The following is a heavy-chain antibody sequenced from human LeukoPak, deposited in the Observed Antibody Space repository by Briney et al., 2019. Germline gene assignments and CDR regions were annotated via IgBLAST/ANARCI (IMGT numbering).Heavy chain of an antibody. CDR2: IYHSGST. V-gene: IGHV4-4*02. J-gene: IGHJ4*02. CDR1: GDSISSSNW. Sequence: PSGTLSLTCAVSGDSISSSNWWSWVRQPPGKGLEWIGEIYHSGSTNYNPSLRGRVTMSVDKSKNQFSLKLRSVTAADTAVYYCARQGVVTAIRLGYYFDYWGQGTLVTVSS. D-gene: IGHD2-21*02. CDR3: ARQGVVTAIRLGYYFDY.